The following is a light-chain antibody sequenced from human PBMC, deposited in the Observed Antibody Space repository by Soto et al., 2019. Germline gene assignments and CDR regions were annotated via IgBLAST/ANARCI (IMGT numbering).Light chain of an antibody. V-gene: IGKV3-11*01. CDR2: DAS. CDR3: QWRSEGPPRLT. CDR1: ESIGNY. Sequence: EVVLTQSPATLSLSPGERATLSCRASESIGNYLAWYQQKLGQAPKLLIYDASHRAIGIPGRFSGDGSGTDFTLTISSLEPEDFAVYYCQWRSEGPPRLTFGGGTKVEIK. J-gene: IGKJ4*01.